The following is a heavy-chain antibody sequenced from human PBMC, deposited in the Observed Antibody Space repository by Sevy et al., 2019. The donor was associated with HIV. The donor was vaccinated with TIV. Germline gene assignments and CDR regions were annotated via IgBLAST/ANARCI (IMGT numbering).Heavy chain of an antibody. CDR1: GYTLTELS. CDR3: ATGYCSSTSCWRRSYYYYGMDV. Sequence: ASVKVSCKVSGYTLTELSMHWVRQAPGKGLEWMGGFDPEEGETIYAQKFQGRVTMTEDTSTDTAYMELSSLRSEDTAVYYCATGYCSSTSCWRRSYYYYGMDVWGQGTTVTVSS. D-gene: IGHD2-2*01. V-gene: IGHV1-24*01. J-gene: IGHJ6*02. CDR2: FDPEEGET.